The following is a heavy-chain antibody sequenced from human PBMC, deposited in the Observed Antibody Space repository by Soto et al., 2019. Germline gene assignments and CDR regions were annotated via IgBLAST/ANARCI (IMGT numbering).Heavy chain of an antibody. Sequence: APVKVSCKASGYTFTSYGISWVRQAPGQGLEWMGWISAYNGNTNYAQKLQGRVTMTTDTSTSTAYMELRSLRSDDTAVYYCARGSYDFWSGSKGEAFDIWGQGTMVTVSS. CDR2: ISAYNGNT. D-gene: IGHD3-3*01. J-gene: IGHJ3*02. CDR1: GYTFTSYG. V-gene: IGHV1-18*01. CDR3: ARGSYDFWSGSKGEAFDI.